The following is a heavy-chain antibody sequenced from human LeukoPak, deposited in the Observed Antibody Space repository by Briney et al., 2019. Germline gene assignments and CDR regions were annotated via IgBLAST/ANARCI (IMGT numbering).Heavy chain of an antibody. CDR2: IIPIFCTA. CDR1: GGTFSSYA. D-gene: IGHD2-15*01. J-gene: IGHJ3*02. V-gene: IGHV1-69*13. CDR3: ARADIVVVVAATAAFDI. Sequence: SVKVSCKASGGTFSSYAISWVRQAPGQGLEWMGGIIPIFCTANYAQKFQRRVAITADESTSTAYMELRSLRSEDTAVYYCARADIVVVVAATAAFDIWGQGTMVTVSS.